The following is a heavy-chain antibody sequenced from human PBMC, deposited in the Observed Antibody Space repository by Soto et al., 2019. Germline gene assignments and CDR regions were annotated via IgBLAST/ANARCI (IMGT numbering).Heavy chain of an antibody. CDR2: IYYSGST. J-gene: IGHJ4*02. CDR3: TRGGDPYKTGH. Sequence: SETLSLTCTVSGGTLNPYYWSWIRQSPGKGLEWIAYIYYSGSTNYNPSLKGRVTMSVDTSKNQFSLKLTSVNTADTAIYYCTRGGDPYKTGHWGQGTLVTVSS. CDR1: GGTLNPYY. V-gene: IGHV4-59*01. D-gene: IGHD2-21*01.